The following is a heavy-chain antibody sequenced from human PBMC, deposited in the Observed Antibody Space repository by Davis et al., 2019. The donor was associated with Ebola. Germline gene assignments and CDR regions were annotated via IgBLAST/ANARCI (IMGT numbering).Heavy chain of an antibody. CDR2: IYSDDDK. J-gene: IGHJ3*01. CDR1: GFSLHPPGVG. CDR3: AHKHDDWSGGVDAFDV. V-gene: IGHV2-5*02. Sequence: SGPTLVKPTQTLTLTCTFSGFSLHPPGVGVGWIRQPPGKALEWLALIYSDDDKRYTPSLRNRLIITKDTSKNQVVLTMTNVDPVDTATYFCAHKHDDWSGGVDAFDVWGQGSRVTVSS. D-gene: IGHD3-3*01.